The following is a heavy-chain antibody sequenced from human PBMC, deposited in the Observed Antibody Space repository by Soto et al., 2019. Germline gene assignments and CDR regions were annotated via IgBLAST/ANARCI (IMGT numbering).Heavy chain of an antibody. V-gene: IGHV4-4*07. CDR2: IYPAGST. J-gene: IGHJ4*02. D-gene: IGHD3-22*01. Sequence: QVQLQESGPGMVKPSETLSLTCTVSGDSISEYYWSWIRQPAGKGLEWIGRIYPAGSTNYNPSLKCRVTIAVDTSKNQCSLKLSSVTAADAAVYYCVRTYNNGYYPVDYWGQGTQVTVSS. CDR3: VRTYNNGYYPVDY. CDR1: GDSISEYY.